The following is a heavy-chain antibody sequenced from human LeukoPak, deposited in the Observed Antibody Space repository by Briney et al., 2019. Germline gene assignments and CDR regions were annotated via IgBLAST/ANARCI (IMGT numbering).Heavy chain of an antibody. CDR1: GYTFTSYD. V-gene: IGHV1-2*02. CDR3: ARSPLPGGDHELAEYYYYYYMDV. Sequence: ASVKVSCKASGYTFTSYDIYWVRQAPGQGLEWMGWINPNSGGTNYAQKFQGRVTMTRDTSITTAYMELSRLRSDDTAVYYCARSPLPGGDHELAEYYYYYYMDVWGKGTTVTISS. J-gene: IGHJ6*03. D-gene: IGHD2-21*02. CDR2: INPNSGGT.